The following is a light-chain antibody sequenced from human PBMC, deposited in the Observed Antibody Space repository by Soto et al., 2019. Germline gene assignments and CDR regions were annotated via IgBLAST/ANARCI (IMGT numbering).Light chain of an antibody. CDR1: QGITSF. V-gene: IGKV1-9*01. Sequence: DIQLTQSPSFLSASVGDRVSITCRASQGITSFLAWYQQIPGKAPKLLIYTASPLQSGVPPRFSGSGSGTEFTLPSSSLQPEDFGTYYCQQLNSYPLTFGGGTRVAIK. CDR2: TAS. CDR3: QQLNSYPLT. J-gene: IGKJ4*02.